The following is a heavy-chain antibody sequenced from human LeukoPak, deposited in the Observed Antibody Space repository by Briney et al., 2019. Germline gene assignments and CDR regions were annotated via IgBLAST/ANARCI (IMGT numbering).Heavy chain of an antibody. CDR2: INNDGSST. V-gene: IGHV3-74*01. CDR3: GSVFEY. CDR1: GFTFSNYW. J-gene: IGHJ4*02. Sequence: GGSLRLSCVASGFTFSNYWMHWVRQTPGKGLVWVSRINNDGSSTSYADSVRGRFTISRDSAKNTLYLQMNSLGAEDTAVYYCGSVFEYWGQGTPVTVSS.